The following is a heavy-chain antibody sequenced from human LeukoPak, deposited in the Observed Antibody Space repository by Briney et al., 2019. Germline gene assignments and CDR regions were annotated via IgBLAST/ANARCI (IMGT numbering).Heavy chain of an antibody. J-gene: IGHJ6*03. CDR1: GFTFSGSA. D-gene: IGHD1-26*01. V-gene: IGHV3-73*01. Sequence: GGSLRLSCAASGFTFSGSAMHWVRQASGKGLEWVGRIRSKANSYATEYAASVKGRFTISRDDSKNTAYLQLNSLKIEDTAVYYCARGGRGGSYPGDYYYYYYMDVWGKGTTVTVSS. CDR2: IRSKANSYAT. CDR3: ARGGRGGSYPGDYYYYYYMDV.